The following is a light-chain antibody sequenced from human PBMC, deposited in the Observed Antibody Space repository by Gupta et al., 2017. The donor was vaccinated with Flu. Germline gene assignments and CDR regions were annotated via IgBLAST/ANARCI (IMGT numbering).Light chain of an antibody. CDR1: QGISHW. J-gene: IGKJ2*02. CDR3: QHANNFPCI. CDR2: DAI. Sequence: DIQMTQSPSSVSASVGDTVTITCRASQGISHWLAWYQQRPGKAPKLRIHDAIKLQSGVPSRFSGSGSGTKFVLTISSLQPEDVATYYCQHANNFPCIFGQGTMLDIK. V-gene: IGKV1-12*01.